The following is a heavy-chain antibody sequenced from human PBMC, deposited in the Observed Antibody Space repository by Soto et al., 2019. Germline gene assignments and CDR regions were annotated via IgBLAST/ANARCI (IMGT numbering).Heavy chain of an antibody. CDR1: GFTFSSYA. D-gene: IGHD3-10*01. CDR2: ISGSGGST. CDR3: ARDRVAYYYGSGSRDPNWFDP. J-gene: IGHJ5*02. Sequence: GGSLRLSCAASGFTFSSYAMSWVRQAPGKGLEWVSAISGSGGSTYYADSVKGRFTISRDNSKNTLYLQMNSLRAEDTAVYYCARDRVAYYYGSGSRDPNWFDPWGQGTLVTVSS. V-gene: IGHV3-23*01.